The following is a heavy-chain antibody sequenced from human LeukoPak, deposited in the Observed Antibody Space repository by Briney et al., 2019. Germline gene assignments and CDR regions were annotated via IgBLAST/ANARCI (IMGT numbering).Heavy chain of an antibody. CDR2: ISSSSSYI. CDR3: VREYYYDSSGYYFDY. Sequence: GGSLRLSCAASGFTFSSYSMNWVRQAPGKGLEWVSSISSSSSYIYYADSVKGRFTISRDNAKNSLYLQMNSLRAEDTAVYFCVREYYYDSSGYYFDYWGQGTLVTVSS. CDR1: GFTFSSYS. D-gene: IGHD3-22*01. J-gene: IGHJ4*02. V-gene: IGHV3-21*01.